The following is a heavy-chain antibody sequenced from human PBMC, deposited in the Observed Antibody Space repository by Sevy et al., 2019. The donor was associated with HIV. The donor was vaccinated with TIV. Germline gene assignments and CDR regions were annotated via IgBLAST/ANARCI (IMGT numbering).Heavy chain of an antibody. CDR1: GFTFSSYA. CDR2: ISGSGGST. CDR3: AKDWRYYDSSAEGDY. D-gene: IGHD3-22*01. Sequence: GGSLRLSCAASGFTFSSYAMSWVRQAPGKGLEWVSAISGSGGSTYNADSVKGRFTISRDNSKNTLYLQMNSLRAEDTAVYYCAKDWRYYDSSAEGDYWGQGTLVTVSS. J-gene: IGHJ4*02. V-gene: IGHV3-23*01.